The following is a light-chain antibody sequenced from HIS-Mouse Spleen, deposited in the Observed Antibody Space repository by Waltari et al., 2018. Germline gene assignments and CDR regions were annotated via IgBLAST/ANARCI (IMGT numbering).Light chain of an antibody. Sequence: SYELTQPPSVSVSPGQTARITCSGAALPKQYAYWYQQKPGQAPVLVIYKGSERPSGIPERFSGSSSGTTVTLTISGVQAEDEADYYCQSADSSGTYWVFGGGTKLTVL. J-gene: IGLJ3*02. CDR1: ALPKQY. CDR3: QSADSSGTYWV. CDR2: KGS. V-gene: IGLV3-25*03.